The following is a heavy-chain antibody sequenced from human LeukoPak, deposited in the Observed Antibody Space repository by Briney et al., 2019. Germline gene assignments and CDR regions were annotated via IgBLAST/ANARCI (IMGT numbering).Heavy chain of an antibody. CDR1: GGSISSYY. J-gene: IGHJ4*02. CDR3: ASSTAMDQFDY. D-gene: IGHD5-18*01. V-gene: IGHV4-59*01. CDR2: IYYSGST. Sequence: SETLSLTCTVSGGSISSYYWSWIRQPPGKGLEWIGYIYYSGSTNYNPSLKSRVTISVDTSKNQFSLKLSSVTAADTAAYYCASSTAMDQFDYWGQGTLVTVSS.